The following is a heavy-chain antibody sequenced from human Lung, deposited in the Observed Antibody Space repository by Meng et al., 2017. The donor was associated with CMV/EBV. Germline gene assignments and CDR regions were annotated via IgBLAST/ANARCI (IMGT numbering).Heavy chain of an antibody. CDR2: IKQDGSEK. CDR3: ARNPVTNRRGSHFDC. J-gene: IGHJ4*02. V-gene: IGHV3-7*01. D-gene: IGHD4-17*01. CDR1: GFILSSYW. Sequence: GGSXRLXXAASGFILSSYWMSWVRQAPGKGLEWVANIKQDGSEKYYVESVRGRFTISRDNAKSSLYLQMNGLRAEDTAVYYCARNPVTNRRGSHFDCWGQGTXVTVSS.